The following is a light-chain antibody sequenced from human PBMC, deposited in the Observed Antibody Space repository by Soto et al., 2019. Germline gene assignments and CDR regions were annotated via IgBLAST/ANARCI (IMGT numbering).Light chain of an antibody. Sequence: DIVLTQSPGTLSLSPGERATLSCRASQSVRNSYLAWYQQEPGQAPRLLFYGASSRATGIPDRFSGSGSGTDFTLTITRLEPEDFAVYHCQQYDDWPPAFGGGTKVDIK. CDR1: QSVRNSY. CDR2: GAS. J-gene: IGKJ4*01. CDR3: QQYDDWPPA. V-gene: IGKV3-20*01.